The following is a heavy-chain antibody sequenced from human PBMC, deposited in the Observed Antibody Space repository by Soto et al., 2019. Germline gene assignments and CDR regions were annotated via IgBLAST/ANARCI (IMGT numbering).Heavy chain of an antibody. CDR2: IYYSGST. Sequence: PSETLSLTCTVSGGSISSYYWTWIRQPPGKGLEWIGYIYYSGSTNYNPSLKSRVTISVDTSKNQFSLKLSSVTAADTAVYYCARNPSGWLSWYFDYWGQGTLVTRLL. D-gene: IGHD6-19*01. J-gene: IGHJ4*02. CDR1: GGSISSYY. CDR3: ARNPSGWLSWYFDY. V-gene: IGHV4-59*01.